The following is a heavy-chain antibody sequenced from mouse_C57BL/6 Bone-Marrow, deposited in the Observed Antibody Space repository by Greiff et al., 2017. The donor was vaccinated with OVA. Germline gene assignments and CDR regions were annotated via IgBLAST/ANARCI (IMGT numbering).Heavy chain of an antibody. V-gene: IGHV3-6*01. D-gene: IGHD1-1*01. CDR3: AIRSSPLYYAMDY. CDR2: ISYDGSN. J-gene: IGHJ4*01. Sequence: DVKLQESGPGLVKPSQSLSLTCSVTGYSITSGYYWNWIRQFPGNKLEWLGYISYDGSNNYNPSLKNRISITRDKSKNQFFLKLNSVTTEDTATYYCAIRSSPLYYAMDYWGQGTSVTVSS. CDR1: GYSITSGYY.